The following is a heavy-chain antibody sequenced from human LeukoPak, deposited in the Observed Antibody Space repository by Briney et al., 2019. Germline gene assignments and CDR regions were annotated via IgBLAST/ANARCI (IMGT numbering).Heavy chain of an antibody. Sequence: SETLSLTCTVSGGSISSSSYYWGWIRQPPGKGLEWIGSIYYSGSTNYNPSLKSRVTISVDTSKNQFSLKLSSVTAADTAVYYCARGAFGYCSGGSCNNWFDPWGQGTLVTVSS. D-gene: IGHD2-15*01. CDR2: IYYSGST. CDR3: ARGAFGYCSGGSCNNWFDP. J-gene: IGHJ5*02. V-gene: IGHV4-39*07. CDR1: GGSISSSSYY.